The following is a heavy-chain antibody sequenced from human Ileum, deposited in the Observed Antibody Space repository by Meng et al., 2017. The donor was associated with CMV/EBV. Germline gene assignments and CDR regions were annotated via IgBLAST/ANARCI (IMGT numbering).Heavy chain of an antibody. V-gene: IGHV3-30*04. CDR2: ISYDGSNK. D-gene: IGHD2-8*01. J-gene: IGHJ4*02. Sequence: PSCAASGFTFSSYAMHWVRQAPGKGLEWVAVISYDGSNKYYADSVKGRFTISRDNSKNTLYLQMNSLRAEDTAVYYCATENGAPGDWGQGTLVTVSS. CDR1: GFTFSSYA. CDR3: ATENGAPGD.